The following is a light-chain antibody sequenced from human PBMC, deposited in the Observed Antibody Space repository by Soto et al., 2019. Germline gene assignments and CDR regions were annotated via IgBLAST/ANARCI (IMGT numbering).Light chain of an antibody. CDR3: QKKNTVPLT. CDR1: QGIANS. J-gene: IGKJ4*01. V-gene: IGKV1-27*01. CDR2: CTC. Sequence: DIQMTQSPSSVSASVGDRVTITCRASQGIANSLAWSQGKPGKVRKLLIYCTCTLQSRVPSPISGSGSGTHFTLSIRSLQPEEIATYNCQKKNTVPLTFGGGTKVEIK.